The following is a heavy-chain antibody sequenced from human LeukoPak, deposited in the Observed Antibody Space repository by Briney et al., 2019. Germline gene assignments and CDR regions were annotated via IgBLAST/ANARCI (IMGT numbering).Heavy chain of an antibody. CDR2: IFPSGGEI. CDR3: ATYRQVLLPFES. J-gene: IGHJ4*02. CDR1: GFTFSSYA. D-gene: IGHD2-8*02. Sequence: GGSLRLSCAASGFTFSSYAMHWVRQPPGKGLEWVSSIFPSGGEIHYADSVRGRFTISRDNSKSTLSLQMNSLRAEDTAIYYCATYRQVLLPFESWGQGTLVTVSS. V-gene: IGHV3-23*01.